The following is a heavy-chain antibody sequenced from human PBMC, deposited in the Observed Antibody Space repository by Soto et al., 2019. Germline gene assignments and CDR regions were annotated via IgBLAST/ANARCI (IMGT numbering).Heavy chain of an antibody. CDR3: AIYIVVTATYYYYGMDV. J-gene: IGHJ6*02. D-gene: IGHD2-21*02. Sequence: QVQLVQSGAEVKKPGSSVKVSCKASGGTFSSYAISWVRQAPGQGLEWMGGIIPIFGTANYAQKFQGRVTITADESTSTAYMELSSLRSEDTAVYYCAIYIVVTATYYYYGMDVWGQGTTVTVSS. V-gene: IGHV1-69*01. CDR1: GGTFSSYA. CDR2: IIPIFGTA.